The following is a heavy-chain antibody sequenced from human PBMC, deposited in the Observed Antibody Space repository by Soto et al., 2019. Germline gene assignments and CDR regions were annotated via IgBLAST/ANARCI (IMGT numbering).Heavy chain of an antibody. J-gene: IGHJ4*02. CDR1: GGTFSSYT. CDR3: AREGASGWPYYFDY. Sequence: QVQLVQSGAEVKKPGSSVKVSCKASGGTFSSYTISWVRQAPGQGLEWMGRIIPILGIANYAQKFQGRVKITADKSTSTAYMELSSLRSEDTAVYYCAREGASGWPYYFDYWGQGTLVTVSS. V-gene: IGHV1-69*08. CDR2: IIPILGIA. D-gene: IGHD6-19*01.